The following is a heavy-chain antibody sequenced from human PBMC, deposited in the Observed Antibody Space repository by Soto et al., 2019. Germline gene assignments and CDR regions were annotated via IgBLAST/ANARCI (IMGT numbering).Heavy chain of an antibody. J-gene: IGHJ4*02. V-gene: IGHV1-2*02. CDR3: ARDLPIVGTTTWDY. CDR1: GYTFTGYD. Sequence: QVQLVQSGAEMKKSGASVMVSCKASGYTFTGYDIHWVRHTPGQGLEWMGGINPNNGGTNYVQKFQGRVTMTRDTSISTVYRELRRLTSDDTAVYYCARDLPIVGTTTWDYWGQGTLVTVSS. D-gene: IGHD1-26*01. CDR2: INPNNGGT.